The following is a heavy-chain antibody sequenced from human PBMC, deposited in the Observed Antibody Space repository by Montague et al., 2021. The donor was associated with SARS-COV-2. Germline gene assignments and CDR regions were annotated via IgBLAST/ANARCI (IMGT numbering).Heavy chain of an antibody. CDR1: GFTFSKYS. CDR2: ISTSSLYI. V-gene: IGHV3-21*01. D-gene: IGHD5/OR15-5a*01. J-gene: IGHJ3*02. Sequence: SLRLSCAASGFTFSKYSMNWVRQAPGKGLEWVSSISTSSLYIYYAASVKGRFTISRANAKNSLFLQMDSLRAEDTAVYYCARALSASYSVGGDSFDIWGQGTMVTVPS. CDR3: ARALSASYSVGGDSFDI.